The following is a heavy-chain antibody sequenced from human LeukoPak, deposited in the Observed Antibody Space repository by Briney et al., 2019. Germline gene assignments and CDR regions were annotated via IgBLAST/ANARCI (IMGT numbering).Heavy chain of an antibody. CDR1: GGSISSSSYY. CDR2: IYYSGST. V-gene: IGHV4-39*01. D-gene: IGHD6-19*01. J-gene: IGHJ6*03. Sequence: SETLSLTCTVSGGSISSSSYYWGWIRQPPGTGLEWIGSIYYSGSTYYNPSLKSRVTISVDTSKNQFSLKLSSVTAADTAVYYCARAVKEGRRNYYYYYMDVWGKGTTVTVSS. CDR3: ARAVKEGRRNYYYYYMDV.